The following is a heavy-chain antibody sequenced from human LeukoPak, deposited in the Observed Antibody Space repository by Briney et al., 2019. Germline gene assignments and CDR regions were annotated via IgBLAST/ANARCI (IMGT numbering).Heavy chain of an antibody. D-gene: IGHD4/OR15-4a*01. CDR2: INHSGST. J-gene: IGHJ4*02. Sequence: SETLSLTCAVYGGSFSGYFWSWIRQPPGKGLEWIGEINHSGSTNYNPSLKSRVNISVDTSKKQFSLKLSSVTAADTAVYYCARDTGGGHDYRSWGQGTLVTVSS. CDR1: GGSFSGYF. V-gene: IGHV4-34*01. CDR3: ARDTGGGHDYRS.